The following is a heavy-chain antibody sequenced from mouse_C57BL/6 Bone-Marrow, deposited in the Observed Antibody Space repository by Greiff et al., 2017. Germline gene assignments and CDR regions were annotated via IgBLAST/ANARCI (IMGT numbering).Heavy chain of an antibody. CDR3: ERFYCCGSSLDWYFDV. J-gene: IGHJ1*03. D-gene: IGHD1-1*01. CDR2: IYPGDGDT. CDR1: GYAFSSSW. Sequence: QVQLQQSGPELVKPGASVKISCKASGYAFSSSWMNWVKQRPGKGLEWIGRIYPGDGDTNYNGKFKGKATLTADKSSSTAYMQLSSLTSEDSAVYCCERFYCCGSSLDWYFDVWGTGTTVSVSS. V-gene: IGHV1-82*01.